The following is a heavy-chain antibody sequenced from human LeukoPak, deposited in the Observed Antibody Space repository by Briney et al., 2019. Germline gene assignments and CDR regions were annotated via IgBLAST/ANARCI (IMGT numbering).Heavy chain of an antibody. D-gene: IGHD3-10*01. CDR2: ISSSSSYI. Sequence: GGSLRLSCAASGFTFSSYSMNWVRQAPGKGLEWVSSISSSSSYIYYADSVKGRFTISRDNAKNSLYLQMNSLRAEDTAVYYCARSGSGSYYYGGYNWFDPWAREPWSPSPQ. CDR3: ARSGSGSYYYGGYNWFDP. J-gene: IGHJ5*02. CDR1: GFTFSSYS. V-gene: IGHV3-21*01.